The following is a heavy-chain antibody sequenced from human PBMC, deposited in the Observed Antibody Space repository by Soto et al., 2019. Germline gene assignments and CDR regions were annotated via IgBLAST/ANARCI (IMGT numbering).Heavy chain of an antibody. V-gene: IGHV3-30-3*01. Sequence: PGGSLRLSCAASGFTFTSHSMHWVRQAPGRGLEWVAVISYSGSSKYYADSVKGRFTISRDNSKNTLYLQINSLRGDDTAVYYCARESIYGPNGEWGQGTLVTVSS. CDR3: ARESIYGPNGE. D-gene: IGHD3-3*02. CDR1: GFTFTSHS. CDR2: ISYSGSSK. J-gene: IGHJ4*02.